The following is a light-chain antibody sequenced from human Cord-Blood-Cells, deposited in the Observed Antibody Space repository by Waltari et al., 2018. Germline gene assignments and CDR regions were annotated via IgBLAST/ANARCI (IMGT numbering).Light chain of an antibody. CDR1: QSVSSSY. CDR2: GAS. J-gene: IGKJ3*01. CDR3: QQYGSSPPT. Sequence: EIVLTQYPGTLSLSPGERATLSCRASQSVSSSYLAWYQQKPGQAPRLLIYGASSRATGIPDRFSGSGSGTDFTLTISRLEPEDFAVYYCQQYGSSPPTLGPGTKVDIK. V-gene: IGKV3-20*01.